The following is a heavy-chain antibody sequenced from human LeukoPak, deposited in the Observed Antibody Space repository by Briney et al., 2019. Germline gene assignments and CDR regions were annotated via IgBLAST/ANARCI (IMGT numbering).Heavy chain of an antibody. V-gene: IGHV1-46*01. Sequence: GASVKVSCKASGYTFTSYYMHWVRQAPGQGLEWMGIINPSGGGTSYAQKFQGRVTMTRDTSTSTVYMELSSLRSEDTAVYYCAREGEWLDYFDYWGQGTLVTVSS. D-gene: IGHD6-19*01. CDR2: INPSGGGT. CDR3: AREGEWLDYFDY. CDR1: GYTFTSYY. J-gene: IGHJ4*02.